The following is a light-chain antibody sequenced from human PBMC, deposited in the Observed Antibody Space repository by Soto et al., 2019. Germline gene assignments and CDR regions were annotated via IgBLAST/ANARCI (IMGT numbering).Light chain of an antibody. CDR2: GIS. Sequence: EIVMTQAPATLSVSPGERATLSCRASQRFSSNLAWHQQKPGQAPRRLIHGISSRATGIPDRFSGSGSGTDFTLTISSVEPEDFAVYYCQQYVASPYTFGQGTKVDIK. CDR1: QRFSSN. V-gene: IGKV3D-15*01. CDR3: QQYVASPYT. J-gene: IGKJ2*01.